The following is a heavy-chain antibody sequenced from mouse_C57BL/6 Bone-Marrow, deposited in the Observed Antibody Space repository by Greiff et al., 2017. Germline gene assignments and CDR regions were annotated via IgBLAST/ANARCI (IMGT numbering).Heavy chain of an antibody. CDR2: FYPGSGSI. V-gene: IGHV1-62-2*01. J-gene: IGHJ4*01. CDR1: GYTFTEYT. Sequence: VQLQQSGAELVKPGASVKLSCKASGYTFTEYTIHWVKQRSGQGLEWIGWFYPGSGSIKYNEKFKDKATLTADKSSSTVYMELSRLTSEDSAVDFCARHERGKKKNYERAMDYWGQGTSVTVSS. D-gene: IGHD1-1*01. CDR3: ARHERGKKKNYERAMDY.